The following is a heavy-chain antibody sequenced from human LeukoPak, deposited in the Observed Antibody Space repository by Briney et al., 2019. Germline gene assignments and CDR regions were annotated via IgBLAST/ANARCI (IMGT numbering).Heavy chain of an antibody. Sequence: SETLSLTCAVYGGSFSGYYWSWIRQPPGKGLEWIGEINHSGSTNYNPSLKSRVTISVDTSKNQFSLKLSSVTAADTAVYYCARHIVVVVTATPAVNWFDPWGQGTLVTVSS. D-gene: IGHD2-15*01. CDR3: ARHIVVVVTATPAVNWFDP. V-gene: IGHV4-34*01. CDR2: INHSGST. CDR1: GGSFSGYY. J-gene: IGHJ5*02.